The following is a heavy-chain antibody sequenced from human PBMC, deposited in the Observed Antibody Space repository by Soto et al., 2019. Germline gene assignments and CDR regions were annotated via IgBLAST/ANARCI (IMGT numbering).Heavy chain of an antibody. V-gene: IGHV1-69*01. Sequence: QVQLVQSGAEVRKPGSSVKVSCKASGGTFSSHAINWVRQAPGQGLEWMGGVIPIFSTANYAQKFQGRVTITADESTTTVDMELRSLRSEDTAVYYCARHPQNYDILTGHGYIGMDVWGQGTTVTVSS. J-gene: IGHJ6*02. CDR1: GGTFSSHA. CDR3: ARHPQNYDILTGHGYIGMDV. D-gene: IGHD3-9*01. CDR2: VIPIFSTA.